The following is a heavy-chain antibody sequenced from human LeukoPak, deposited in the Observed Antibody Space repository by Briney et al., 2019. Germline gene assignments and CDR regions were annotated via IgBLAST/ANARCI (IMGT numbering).Heavy chain of an antibody. CDR3: ARAGFSDNDSRNYFDY. CDR2: IWYDGSNK. CDR1: GFTFSSYG. D-gene: IGHD5-12*01. V-gene: IGHV3-33*01. J-gene: IGHJ4*02. Sequence: GGSLRLSCAASGFTFSSYGMHWVRQAPGKGLEWVAVIWYDGSNKYYANSVKGRFTISRDNSKNTLYLQMNGLRAEETAVYYCARAGFSDNDSRNYFDYWGQGTLVTVSS.